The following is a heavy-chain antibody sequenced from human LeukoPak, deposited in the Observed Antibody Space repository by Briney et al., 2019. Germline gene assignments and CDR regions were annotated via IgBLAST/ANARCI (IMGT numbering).Heavy chain of an antibody. J-gene: IGHJ5*02. CDR3: ARPYYYDSRIDP. V-gene: IGHV4-30-4*01. Sequence: SQTLSLTCTVSGGSISSGDYYWSWIRQPPGKGLEWIAYMYYSGSTYYNPSLKSRVTMSADTSKNQLSLKLSSVTAADMAVYYCARPYYYDSRIDPWGQGILVTVSS. CDR1: GGSISSGDYY. D-gene: IGHD3-22*01. CDR2: MYYSGST.